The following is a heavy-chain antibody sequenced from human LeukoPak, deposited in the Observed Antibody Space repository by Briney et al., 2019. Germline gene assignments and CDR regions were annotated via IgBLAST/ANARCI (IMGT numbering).Heavy chain of an antibody. CDR3: AREPWHWLGPPLDL. V-gene: IGHV1-18*01. D-gene: IGHD6-19*01. J-gene: IGHJ5*02. CDR1: GYTFSTYG. Sequence: ASVKVSCRASGYTFSTYGITWVRQAPGQGLEWMGWINTANGNTDYAQNLQGRVTMTTDTSASTFYMELRSLRLEDTAVYSCAREPWHWLGPPLDLWGQGTLVTVSS. CDR2: INTANGNT.